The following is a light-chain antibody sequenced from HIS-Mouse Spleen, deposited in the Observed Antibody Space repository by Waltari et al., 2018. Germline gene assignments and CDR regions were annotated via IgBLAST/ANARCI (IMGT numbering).Light chain of an antibody. CDR3: CSYAGSSTVV. V-gene: IGLV2-23*01. CDR1: SSDGGSYNL. CDR2: EGS. Sequence: QSALTQPASVSGSPGQSITISCTGTSSDGGSYNLVSWYQQHPGKAPKLMIYEGSKRPSGVSNRFSGSKSGNTASLTISGLQAEDEADYYCCSYAGSSTVVFGGGTKLTVL. J-gene: IGLJ2*01.